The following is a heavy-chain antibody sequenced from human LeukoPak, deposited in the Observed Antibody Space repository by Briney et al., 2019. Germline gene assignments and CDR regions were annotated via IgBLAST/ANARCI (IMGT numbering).Heavy chain of an antibody. CDR3: ARDDYLGY. CDR1: GVTFSSYA. V-gene: IGHV3-23*01. J-gene: IGHJ4*02. CDR2: VSGTGGTT. Sequence: GGSLRLSCAVSGVTFSSYAMSWVRQAPGKGLEWVSAVSGTGGTTYYTDSVKGRFTISRDNSKNTLYLQMNSLRAEDTAVYYCARDDYLGYWGQGTLVTVSS. D-gene: IGHD3-16*01.